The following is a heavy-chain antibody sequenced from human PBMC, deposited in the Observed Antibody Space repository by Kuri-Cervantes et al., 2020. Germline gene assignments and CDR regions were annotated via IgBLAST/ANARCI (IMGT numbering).Heavy chain of an antibody. Sequence: ESLKISCTVSGGSISSYYWSWIRQPPGKGLEWIGYIYYSGSTNYNPSLKSRVTISVDTSKNQLSLKLNSVIAADTAVYYCAREGGMVRGVRPYYFYMDVWGKGTTVTVSS. CDR3: AREGGMVRGVRPYYFYMDV. CDR2: IYYSGST. V-gene: IGHV4-59*01. D-gene: IGHD3-10*01. J-gene: IGHJ6*03. CDR1: GGSISSYY.